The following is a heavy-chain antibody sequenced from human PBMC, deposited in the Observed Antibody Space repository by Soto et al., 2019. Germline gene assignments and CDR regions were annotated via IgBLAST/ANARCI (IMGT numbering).Heavy chain of an antibody. V-gene: IGHV3-33*01. CDR2: MWYDGYNK. CDR3: ARDLSGPLDY. Sequence: GGPLRLSCAASGFTFSNYAMHWVRQAPGKGLEWVAGMWYDGYNKYHADSVKGRFTISRDNSKNTLYLQMNSLKAEDTAVYYCARDLSGPLDYWGQGTLVTVSS. J-gene: IGHJ4*02. CDR1: GFTFSNYA.